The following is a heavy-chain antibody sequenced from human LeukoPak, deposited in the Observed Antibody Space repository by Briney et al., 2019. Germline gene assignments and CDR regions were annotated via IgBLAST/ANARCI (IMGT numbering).Heavy chain of an antibody. J-gene: IGHJ4*02. CDR3: ARPPGGYYDSSGYYDY. Sequence: GGSLRLSCAASGFTFSSYAMHWVRQAPGKGLEWVAVISYDGSNKYYADSVKGRFTISRDNSKNTLYLQMNSLRAEDTAVYYCARPPGGYYDSSGYYDYWGQGTLVTVSS. CDR1: GFTFSSYA. D-gene: IGHD3-22*01. CDR2: ISYDGSNK. V-gene: IGHV3-30*04.